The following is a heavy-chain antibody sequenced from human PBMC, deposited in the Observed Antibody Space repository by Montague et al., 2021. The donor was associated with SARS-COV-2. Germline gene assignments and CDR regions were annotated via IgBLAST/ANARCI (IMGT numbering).Heavy chain of an antibody. D-gene: IGHD3-22*01. CDR2: IYQSRTT. CDR3: ARGGNYYDSSGHQAFFDF. Sequence: SETLSLTCLVSGDSINNKNWWNWVRQPPGKGQEWLGEIYQSRTTNYNPSLKTRVTISTDKSKNLLSLTLTSVTAADTAFYFCARGGNYYDSSGHQAFFDFWGQGHLVTVSS. CDR1: GDSINNKNW. J-gene: IGHJ4*02. V-gene: IGHV4-4*02.